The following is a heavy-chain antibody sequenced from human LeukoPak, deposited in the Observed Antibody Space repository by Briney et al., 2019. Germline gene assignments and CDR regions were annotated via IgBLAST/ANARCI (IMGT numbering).Heavy chain of an antibody. V-gene: IGHV4-38-2*02. CDR2: IYHSGST. D-gene: IGHD2-15*01. CDR3: ARAPRVYCSGGSCPPDAFDI. J-gene: IGHJ3*02. CDR1: DYSISSLYY. Sequence: SETLSLTCTVSDYSISSLYYWGWIRQPPGKGLEWIGSIYHSGSTYYNPSLKSRVTISVDTSKNQFSLKLSSVTAADTAVYYCARAPRVYCSGGSCPPDAFDIWGQGTMVTVSS.